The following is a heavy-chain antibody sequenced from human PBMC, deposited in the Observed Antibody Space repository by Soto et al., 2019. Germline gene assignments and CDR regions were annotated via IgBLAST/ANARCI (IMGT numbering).Heavy chain of an antibody. D-gene: IGHD1-26*01. J-gene: IGHJ4*02. CDR3: AKGVGSSCFAY. CDR1: GFTFSRYP. Sequence: QVQLVESGGGVVQPGRSLRLSCAASGFTFSRYPMYWVRQAPGKGLEWVAVITYDGNNKYYADSVKGRFTISRDNAKNKLSLQMNNLRPEETAVYYGAKGVGSSCFAYGGQGTPVKVSS. CDR2: ITYDGNNK. V-gene: IGHV3-30-3*01.